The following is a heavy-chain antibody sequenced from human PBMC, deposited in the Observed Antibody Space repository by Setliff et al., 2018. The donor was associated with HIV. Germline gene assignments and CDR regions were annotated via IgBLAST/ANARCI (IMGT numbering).Heavy chain of an antibody. CDR2: IYYSGST. D-gene: IGHD5-12*01. CDR1: GGSISSNSYY. Sequence: SETLSLTCTVSGGSISSNSYYWGWIRQPPGKGLEWIGGIYYSGSTYYNPSLKSRVTISVDTSKNQFSLKLSSVTAADTAVYYCARQGGYSGYGFYYYYYYMDVWGKGTTVTVSS. CDR3: ARQGGYSGYGFYYYYYYMDV. J-gene: IGHJ6*03. V-gene: IGHV4-39*01.